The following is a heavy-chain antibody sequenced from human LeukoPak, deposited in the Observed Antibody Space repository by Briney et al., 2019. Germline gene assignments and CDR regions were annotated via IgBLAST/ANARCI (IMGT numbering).Heavy chain of an antibody. J-gene: IGHJ4*02. V-gene: IGHV4-61*02. CDR2: IYTSGST. CDR1: GGSISSGSYY. CDR3: AGDRYFDY. Sequence: SQTLSLTCTVSGGSISSGSYYWSWIRQPAGKGLEWIGRIYTSGSTNYNPSLKSRVTMSVDTSKNQFSLKLSSVTAADTAVYYCAGDRYFDYWGQGTLVTVSS.